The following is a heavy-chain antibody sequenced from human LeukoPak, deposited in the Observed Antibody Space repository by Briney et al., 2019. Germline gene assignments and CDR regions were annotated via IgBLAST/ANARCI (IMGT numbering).Heavy chain of an antibody. Sequence: GGSLRLSCAASGFTFSSYWMSWVRQAPGKGLEWVANITQDGSEKHYVDSVKGRFTISRDNAKNSLYLQMNSLRAEDTAVYYCARDQVSVAGTGIDYWGQGTLVTVSS. J-gene: IGHJ4*02. CDR2: ITQDGSEK. CDR3: ARDQVSVAGTGIDY. D-gene: IGHD6-19*01. CDR1: GFTFSSYW. V-gene: IGHV3-7*01.